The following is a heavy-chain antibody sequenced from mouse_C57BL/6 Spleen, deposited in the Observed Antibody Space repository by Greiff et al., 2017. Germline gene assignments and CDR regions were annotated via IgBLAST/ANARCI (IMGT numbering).Heavy chain of an antibody. Sequence: LQQPGTELVKPGASVKLSCKASGYTFTSYWMHWVKQRPGQGLEWIGNINPSNGGTNYNEKFKSKATLTVDKSSSTAYMQLSSLTSEDSAVYYCAREEGDGYWYFDVWGTGTTVTVSS. V-gene: IGHV1-53*01. CDR1: GYTFTSYW. CDR3: AREEGDGYWYFDV. J-gene: IGHJ1*03. D-gene: IGHD2-3*01. CDR2: INPSNGGT.